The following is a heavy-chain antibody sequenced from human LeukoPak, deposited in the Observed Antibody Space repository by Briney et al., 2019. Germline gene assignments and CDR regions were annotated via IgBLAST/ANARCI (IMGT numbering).Heavy chain of an antibody. Sequence: GGSLRLSCAASGFTVRSNYMSWVRQAPGKGLEWVSLLYSSDSTYYADSVKGRFTISRDNSKSTLYLQMNSLRAEDTAVYYCASRDKGYYYGMDVWGQGTTVTVSS. V-gene: IGHV3-66*01. CDR3: ASRDKGYYYGMDV. D-gene: IGHD5-24*01. CDR2: LYSSDST. J-gene: IGHJ6*02. CDR1: GFTVRSNY.